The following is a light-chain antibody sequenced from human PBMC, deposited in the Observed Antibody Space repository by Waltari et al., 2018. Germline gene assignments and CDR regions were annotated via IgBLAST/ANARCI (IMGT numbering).Light chain of an antibody. V-gene: IGLV1-47*01. CDR3: AAWDDSLSGWV. J-gene: IGLJ3*02. Sequence: QSVLTQPPSASGTPGQRVTISCSGSSSNIGSNYVYWYQQPPGTAPKLPNYRNKKRPPGVPDRFSGSKSGTSASLAISGLRSEDEADYYCAAWDDSLSGWVFGGGTKLTVL. CDR1: SSNIGSNY. CDR2: RNK.